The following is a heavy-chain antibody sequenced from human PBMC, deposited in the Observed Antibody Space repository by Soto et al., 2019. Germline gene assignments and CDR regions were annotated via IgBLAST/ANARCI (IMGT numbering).Heavy chain of an antibody. J-gene: IGHJ4*02. CDR2: IYYSGST. V-gene: IGHV4-39*01. Sequence: SETLSLTCTVSGGSISSSSYYWGWIRQPPGKGLEWIGSIYYSGSTYYNPSLKSRVTISVDTSKNQFSLKLSSVTAADTAVYYCARLSRQLRDFDYWGQGTLVTVSS. D-gene: IGHD1-1*01. CDR3: ARLSRQLRDFDY. CDR1: GGSISSSSYY.